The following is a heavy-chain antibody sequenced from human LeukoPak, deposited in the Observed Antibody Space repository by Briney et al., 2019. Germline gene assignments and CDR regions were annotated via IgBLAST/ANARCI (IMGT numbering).Heavy chain of an antibody. CDR1: GGTFSSYA. CDR3: ARSRYFDWLLKDY. CDR2: IIPILGIA. V-gene: IGHV1-69*04. Sequence: WASVKVSCKASGGTFSSYAISWVRQAPGQGLEWMGRIIPILGIANYAQKFQGRVTITADKSTSTAYMELSSLRSEDTAVYYCARSRYFDWLLKDYWGQGTPVTVSS. D-gene: IGHD3-9*01. J-gene: IGHJ4*02.